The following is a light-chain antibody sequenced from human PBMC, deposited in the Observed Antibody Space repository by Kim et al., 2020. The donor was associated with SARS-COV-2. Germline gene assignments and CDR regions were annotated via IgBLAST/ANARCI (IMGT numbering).Light chain of an antibody. J-gene: IGKJ4*01. Sequence: EIVLTQSPDILSLSPGERATLSCVAAKTVASNYIAWYQQKPGLAPTLVIYDGSTRATGIPDRFSGSGSGTDFTLTISRLEPEDFAVYYCHQYGSSPKLTFGGGTKVDIK. V-gene: IGKV3D-20*01. CDR3: HQYGSSPKLT. CDR1: KTVASNY. CDR2: DGS.